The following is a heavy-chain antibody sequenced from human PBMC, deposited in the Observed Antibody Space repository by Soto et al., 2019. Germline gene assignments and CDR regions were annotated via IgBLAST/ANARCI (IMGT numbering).Heavy chain of an antibody. CDR1: GFTVSNNY. CDR2: IYYTGST. D-gene: IGHD3-3*01. J-gene: IGHJ6*02. CDR3: ARDQYDFRSGSYYYAMEV. V-gene: IGHV4-59*02. Sequence: VQLVESGGGLIQPGGSLRLSCAVSGFTVSNNYMSWVRQAPGKGLEWIGYIYYTGSTNYNPSLKGRVTMSVDTSRDQVSLRLRSVTRADTAVYYCARDQYDFRSGSYYYAMEVWGQGTKVTVSS.